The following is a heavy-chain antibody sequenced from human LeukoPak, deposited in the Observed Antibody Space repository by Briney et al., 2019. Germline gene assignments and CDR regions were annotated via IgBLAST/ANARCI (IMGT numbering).Heavy chain of an antibody. Sequence: SVKVSCKASGFTFTSSAVQWVRQARGQRLEWIVWIFISSGDTNSAQKFQERVTITRDMSTRTDYMELSSLRSEDTAVYYCGADSMPRGVFSYAFDIWGQGTMVTVSS. D-gene: IGHD3-10*01. V-gene: IGHV1-58*01. J-gene: IGHJ3*02. CDR1: GFTFTSSA. CDR2: IFISSGDT. CDR3: GADSMPRGVFSYAFDI.